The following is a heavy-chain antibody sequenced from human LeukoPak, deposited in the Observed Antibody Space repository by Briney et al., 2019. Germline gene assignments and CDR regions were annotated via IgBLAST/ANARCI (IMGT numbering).Heavy chain of an antibody. CDR1: GYSISSGYY. V-gene: IGHV4-38-2*02. J-gene: IGHJ4*02. CDR2: IYHSGST. Sequence: SETLSLTCTVSGYSISSGYYWGWIRQSPGKGLEWIGSIYHSGSTYYNPSLKSRVTISVDTSKNQFSLKLSSVTAADTAVYYCASGQLWFPFDYWGQGTLVTVSS. CDR3: ASGQLWFPFDY. D-gene: IGHD5-18*01.